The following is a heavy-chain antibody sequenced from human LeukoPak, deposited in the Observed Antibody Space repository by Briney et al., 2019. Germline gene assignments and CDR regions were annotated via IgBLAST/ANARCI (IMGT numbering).Heavy chain of an antibody. D-gene: IGHD4-23*01. V-gene: IGHV3-7*03. J-gene: IGHJ4*02. CDR3: ARKTVVGSYFDY. CDR2: IEQDGSDK. Sequence: GGSLRLSCAASGFTFSNYWMSWVRQAPGKGLEWVGNIEQDGSDKYYIDSVKGRFTISRDNAKNSLYLQMDSLRAEDTAVYYCARKTVVGSYFDYWGQGTPVTVSS. CDR1: GFTFSNYW.